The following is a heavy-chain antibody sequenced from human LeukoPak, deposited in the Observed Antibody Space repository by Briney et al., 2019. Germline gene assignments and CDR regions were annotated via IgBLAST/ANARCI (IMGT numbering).Heavy chain of an antibody. D-gene: IGHD3-22*01. CDR2: ISSSSSTI. Sequence: PGGSLRLSCAASGFTFSGYSMNWVRQAPGTGLEWVSYISSSSSTIYYADSVKGRFTISRDNAKNSLYLQMNSLRDEDTAVYYCAVTPNYYDSSGYDFAYWGQGTLVTVSS. CDR1: GFTFSGYS. J-gene: IGHJ4*02. CDR3: AVTPNYYDSSGYDFAY. V-gene: IGHV3-48*02.